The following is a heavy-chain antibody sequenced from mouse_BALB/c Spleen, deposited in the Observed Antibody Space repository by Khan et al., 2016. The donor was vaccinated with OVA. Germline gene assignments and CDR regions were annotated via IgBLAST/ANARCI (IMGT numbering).Heavy chain of an antibody. Sequence: DVQLVESGGGLVKPGGSLKLSCAASGFIFSDYYMYWVRQTPERRLEWVATISDGGLFTYYPDSVKGRFTISRNNAKNILYLQMSSLKSEDTAMYCCARAYYRYDERVASWGQGTLVTVSA. CDR3: ARAYYRYDERVAS. D-gene: IGHD2-14*01. CDR2: ISDGGLFT. V-gene: IGHV5-4*02. CDR1: GFIFSDYY. J-gene: IGHJ3*01.